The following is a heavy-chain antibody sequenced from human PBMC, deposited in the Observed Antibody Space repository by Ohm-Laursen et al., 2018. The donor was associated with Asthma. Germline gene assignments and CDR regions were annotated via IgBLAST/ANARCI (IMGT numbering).Heavy chain of an antibody. D-gene: IGHD6-13*01. Sequence: SLRLSCAASGFTFSSYGMHWVRQAPGKGLEWVAVIWYDGSNKYYADSVKGRFTISRDNSKNTLYLQMNSLRAEDTAVYYCAREDLGAAAGTEYFQHWGQGTLVTVSS. CDR2: IWYDGSNK. J-gene: IGHJ1*01. CDR1: GFTFSSYG. CDR3: AREDLGAAAGTEYFQH. V-gene: IGHV3-33*01.